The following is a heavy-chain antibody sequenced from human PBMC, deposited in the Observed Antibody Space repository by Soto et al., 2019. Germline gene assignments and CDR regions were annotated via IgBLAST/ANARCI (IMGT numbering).Heavy chain of an antibody. J-gene: IGHJ6*02. D-gene: IGHD1-26*01. V-gene: IGHV1-18*01. CDR3: GRSVGLSYGMDV. CDR2: ISAYNGNT. Sequence: QVQLVQSGAEVKKPGASVKVSCKASGYTFTSYGISWVRQAPGQGLEWMGWISAYNGNTNYAQKLQGRATVTTDTSTSTAYMKLRSLRTDDTAVYYCGRSVGLSYGMDVWGQGTTVTVSS. CDR1: GYTFTSYG.